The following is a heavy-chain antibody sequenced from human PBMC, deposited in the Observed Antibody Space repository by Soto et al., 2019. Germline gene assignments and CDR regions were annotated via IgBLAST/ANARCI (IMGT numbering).Heavy chain of an antibody. CDR1: GFIFTSYI. D-gene: IGHD6-19*01. CDR3: AASGWPYYYYGMDV. Sequence: TGGSLRLSCAASGFIFTSYIVHWVRQAPGKGLEWVAVISYDGSNKYYADSVKGRFTISRDNSKNTLYLQMNSLRAEDTAVYYCAASGWPYYYYGMDVWGQGTTVTVSS. CDR2: ISYDGSNK. V-gene: IGHV3-30-3*01. J-gene: IGHJ6*02.